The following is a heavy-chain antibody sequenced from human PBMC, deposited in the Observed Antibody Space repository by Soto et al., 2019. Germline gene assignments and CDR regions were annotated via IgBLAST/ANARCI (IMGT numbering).Heavy chain of an antibody. CDR1: GGSFSGYQ. J-gene: IGHJ5*02. V-gene: IGHV4-34*01. CDR3: ARGPPCGYYSSRWFDP. D-gene: IGHD3-3*01. CDR2: INHSGST. Sequence: QVQLQQWGAGLLKPSETLSLTCAVYGGSFSGYQWSWIRQPPGKGLEWIGEINHSGSTRYNPSLKSRVTISVDTSKNQFSLKLTSVTAADTAVYYCARGPPCGYYSSRWFDPWGQGTLVTVSS.